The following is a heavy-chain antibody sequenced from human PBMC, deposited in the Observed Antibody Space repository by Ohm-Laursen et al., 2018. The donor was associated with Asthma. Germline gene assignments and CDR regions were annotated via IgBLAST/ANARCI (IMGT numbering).Heavy chain of an antibody. CDR2: IVPVFRTP. Sequence: ASVKVSCKASGGTFSSYAISWVRQAPGQGLEWMGGIVPVFRTPNYAQKFQGRVTISADESTSTVYMELSSLRIEDTAAYYCARDHSSGYSFSFDYWGQGALVTVSS. CDR3: ARDHSSGYSFSFDY. V-gene: IGHV1-69*13. J-gene: IGHJ4*02. D-gene: IGHD3-22*01. CDR1: GGTFSSYA.